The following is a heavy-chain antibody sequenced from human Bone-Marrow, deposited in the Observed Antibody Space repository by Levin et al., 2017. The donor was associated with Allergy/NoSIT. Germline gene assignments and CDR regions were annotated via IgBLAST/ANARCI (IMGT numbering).Heavy chain of an antibody. V-gene: IGHV3-30*18. CDR3: AKPDYDDSSDYYPKTGGMDV. D-gene: IGHD3-22*01. Sequence: GGSLRLSCAASGFKFSDFAINWVRQAPGKGLEWVAVISYDGDNDFYGDSVKGRFTISRDNSKNTVYLQMNSLRTEDTAVYFCAKPDYDDSSDYYPKTGGMDVWGQGTTVTVAS. J-gene: IGHJ6*02. CDR2: ISYDGDND. CDR1: GFKFSDFA.